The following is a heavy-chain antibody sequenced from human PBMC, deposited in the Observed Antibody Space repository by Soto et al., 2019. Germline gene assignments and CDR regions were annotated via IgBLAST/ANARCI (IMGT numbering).Heavy chain of an antibody. J-gene: IGHJ4*01. D-gene: IGHD6-13*01. V-gene: IGHV3-30-3*01. Sequence: QVQLVESGGGVVQPGRSLRLSCAASGFTFSSYSMHWVRQAPGKGLEWVELISYDGNKKYYADSVKGRFTISRDNSKDTLYLQMNSLKPEDTAVYYCARDNAIWQAGIGYFDYWGHGTLVTVSS. CDR1: GFTFSSYS. CDR2: ISYDGNKK. CDR3: ARDNAIWQAGIGYFDY.